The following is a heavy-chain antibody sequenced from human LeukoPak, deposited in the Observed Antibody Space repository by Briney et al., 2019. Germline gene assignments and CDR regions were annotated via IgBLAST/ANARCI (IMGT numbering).Heavy chain of an antibody. CDR1: GLSFSTYS. V-gene: IGHV3-21*04. D-gene: IGHD3-10*01. Sequence: TGGSLRLSCAASGLSFSTYSMNWVRQAPGKGLEWVSSISSSSIYRYYADSVKGRFTISRDNAKNSLYLQMNSLRAEDTAMYYCARDRGLWLGEARDAFDIWGQGTMVTVFS. CDR3: ARDRGLWLGEARDAFDI. CDR2: ISSSSIYR. J-gene: IGHJ3*02.